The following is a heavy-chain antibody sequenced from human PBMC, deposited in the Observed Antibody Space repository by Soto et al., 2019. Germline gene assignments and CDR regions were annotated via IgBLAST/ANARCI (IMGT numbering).Heavy chain of an antibody. CDR1: GFTFSSYG. CDR2: ISYDGSNK. CDR3: AKPSLRFLEWLPFHY. V-gene: IGHV3-30*18. D-gene: IGHD3-3*01. J-gene: IGHJ4*02. Sequence: QVQLVESGGGVVQPGRSLRLSCAASGFTFSSYGMHWVRQAPGKGLEWVAVISYDGSNKYYADSVKGRFTISRDNSKNTVYLQMNSLRAEDTAVYYCAKPSLRFLEWLPFHYWGQGTLVTVSS.